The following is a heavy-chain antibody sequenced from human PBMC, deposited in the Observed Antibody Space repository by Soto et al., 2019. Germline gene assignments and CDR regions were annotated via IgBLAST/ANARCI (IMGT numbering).Heavy chain of an antibody. CDR3: AHERVGNPWYSFDY. J-gene: IGHJ4*02. CDR2: INPTSGTT. V-gene: IGHV1-46*01. Sequence: ASVKVSCKASGYTFVNYHMHWVRQAPGQGLEWMGIINPTSGTTTYAQKFQGRVNMTRDTSTTTVYMELSSLTTGDTAVYYCAHERVGNPWYSFDYWGQGALVTVSS. CDR1: GYTFVNYH. D-gene: IGHD1-26*01.